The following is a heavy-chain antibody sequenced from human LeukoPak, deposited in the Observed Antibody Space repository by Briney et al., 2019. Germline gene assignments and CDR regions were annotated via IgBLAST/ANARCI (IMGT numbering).Heavy chain of an antibody. CDR3: ARDSAYSSGWSFSFDY. Sequence: GTSVKVSCKASGYTFTSYGISWVRQAPGQGLEWMGWISAYNGNTNYAQKLQGRVTMTTDTSTSTAYMELRSLRSDDTAVYYCARDSAYSSGWSFSFDYWGQGTLVTVSS. V-gene: IGHV1-18*04. CDR2: ISAYNGNT. CDR1: GYTFTSYG. J-gene: IGHJ4*02. D-gene: IGHD6-19*01.